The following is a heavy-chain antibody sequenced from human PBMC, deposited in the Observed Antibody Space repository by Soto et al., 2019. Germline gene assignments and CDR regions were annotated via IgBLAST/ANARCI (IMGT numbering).Heavy chain of an antibody. CDR1: GGSISSYY. V-gene: IGHV4-59*01. CDR2: IYYSGST. CDR3: ARFDYYDSSGYLDSGPK. J-gene: IGHJ4*02. Sequence: SETLSLTCTVSGGSISSYYWSWIRQPPGKGLEWIGYIYYSGSTNYNPSLKSRVTISVDTSKNQFSLKLSSVTAADTAVYYCARFDYYDSSGYLDSGPKWGQGTLVTVSS. D-gene: IGHD3-22*01.